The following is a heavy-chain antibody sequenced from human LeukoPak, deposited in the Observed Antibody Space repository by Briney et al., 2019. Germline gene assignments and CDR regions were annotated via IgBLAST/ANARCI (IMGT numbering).Heavy chain of an antibody. Sequence: GASVKVSCKASGYTFTGYYMHWVRQAPGQGLEWMGWINPNSGGTNYAQKFQGRVTMTRDTSISTAYMELSRLRSDDTAVYYCARVGGYRRNHYYYYMDVWGKGTTVTVSS. CDR1: GYTFTGYY. J-gene: IGHJ6*03. V-gene: IGHV1-2*02. CDR3: ARVGGYRRNHYYYYMDV. D-gene: IGHD5-18*01. CDR2: INPNSGGT.